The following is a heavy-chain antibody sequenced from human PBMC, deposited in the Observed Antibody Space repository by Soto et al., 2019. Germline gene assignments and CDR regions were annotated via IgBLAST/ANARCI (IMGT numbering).Heavy chain of an antibody. CDR3: ARAPGIAARHWFDP. CDR2: ISSSSSYT. V-gene: IGHV3-11*06. Sequence: GGSLRLSCAASGFTFGDYYMSWIRQAPGKGLEWVSYISSSSSYTNYADSVKGRFTISRDNAKNSLYLQMNSLRAEDTAVYYCARAPGIAARHWFDPWGQGTLVTAPQ. J-gene: IGHJ5*02. D-gene: IGHD6-6*01. CDR1: GFTFGDYY.